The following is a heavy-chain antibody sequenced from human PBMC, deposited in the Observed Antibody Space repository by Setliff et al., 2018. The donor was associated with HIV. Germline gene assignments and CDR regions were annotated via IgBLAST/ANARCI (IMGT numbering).Heavy chain of an antibody. V-gene: IGHV4-59*11. Sequence: KTSETLSLTCTVSGTSINSHYWSWIRQTPGKGLQWIGLIYYTGIPTYNPSLEGRITMSVDRSKNQFSLRLTSVTAADTATYYCARVSRLHPFDPWGQGTLVTVSS. CDR1: GTSINSHY. D-gene: IGHD2-15*01. J-gene: IGHJ5*02. CDR3: ARVSRLHPFDP. CDR2: IYYTGIP.